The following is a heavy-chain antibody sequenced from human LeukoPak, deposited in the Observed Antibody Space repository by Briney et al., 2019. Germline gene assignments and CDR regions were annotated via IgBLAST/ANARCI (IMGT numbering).Heavy chain of an antibody. CDR1: GFTLSNYS. CDR3: ARDTHYYGSGSPAFDL. CDR2: ISFSSATI. J-gene: IGHJ3*01. Sequence: GGSLRLSCEASGFTLSNYSMNWVRQAPGKGLEWVSYISFSSATIHYADSVKGRFTISRDNAKNSLYLQLNSLRAEDTALYYCARDTHYYGSGSPAFDLWGRGTMVTVSS. V-gene: IGHV3-48*01. D-gene: IGHD3-10*01.